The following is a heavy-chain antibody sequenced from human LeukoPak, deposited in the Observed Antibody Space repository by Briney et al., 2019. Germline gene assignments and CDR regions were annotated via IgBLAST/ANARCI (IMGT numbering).Heavy chain of an antibody. V-gene: IGHV3-64D*06. CDR2: ISSNGGST. CDR3: VKDAAMYSSSWYGDY. CDR1: GFTFSSYA. J-gene: IGHJ4*02. Sequence: PGGSLRLSCSASGFTFSSYAMHWVRQAPGKGLEYVSAISSNGGSTYYADSVNGRFTISRDNSKNTLYLQMSSLRAEDTAVYYCVKDAAMYSSSWYGDYWGQGTLVTVSS. D-gene: IGHD6-13*01.